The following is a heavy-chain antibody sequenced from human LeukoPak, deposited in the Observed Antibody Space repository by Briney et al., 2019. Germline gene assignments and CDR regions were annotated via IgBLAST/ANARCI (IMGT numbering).Heavy chain of an antibody. D-gene: IGHD2/OR15-2a*01. CDR2: IWYDGSSK. Sequence: GGSLRLSCAASGFTFSSYGMHWVRQAPGKGLEWVAVIWYDGSSKYYADSVKGRFTISRDNSKNTLYLQMNSLRAEDTAVYYCTRGKNFRADAFDIWGQGTMVTVSS. CDR1: GFTFSSYG. V-gene: IGHV3-33*01. J-gene: IGHJ3*02. CDR3: TRGKNFRADAFDI.